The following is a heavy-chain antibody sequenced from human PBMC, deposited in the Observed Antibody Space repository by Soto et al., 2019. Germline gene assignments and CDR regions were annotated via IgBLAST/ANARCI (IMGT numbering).Heavy chain of an antibody. J-gene: IGHJ6*02. CDR2: IWYDGSNK. Sequence: GGSLRLSCAASGFTFSSYVMHWVRQSPGKGLEWVAVIWYDGSNKYYADSVKGRFTISRDNSKNTPYLQMNSLRAEDTAVYYCARDTVTSPYYCGMDVWGQGTTVTVSS. D-gene: IGHD4-17*01. CDR1: GFTFSSYV. V-gene: IGHV3-33*01. CDR3: ARDTVTSPYYCGMDV.